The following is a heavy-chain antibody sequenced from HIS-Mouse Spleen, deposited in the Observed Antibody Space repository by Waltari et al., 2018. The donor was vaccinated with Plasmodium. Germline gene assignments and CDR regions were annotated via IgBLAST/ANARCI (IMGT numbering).Heavy chain of an antibody. CDR3: AKSSKGTGDLWDY. D-gene: IGHD7-27*01. CDR2: SSGSGGST. Sequence: EVQLLESGGGLVQPGGSLRLSCAASGFTFSSYAMSWVRQAPGKGVEWDSGSSGSGGSTYYDDSEKGRFTSSRDNAKNTLYLQMNSLRAEDTAVYYCAKSSKGTGDLWDYWGQGTLVTVSS. CDR1: GFTFSSYA. J-gene: IGHJ4*02. V-gene: IGHV3-23*01.